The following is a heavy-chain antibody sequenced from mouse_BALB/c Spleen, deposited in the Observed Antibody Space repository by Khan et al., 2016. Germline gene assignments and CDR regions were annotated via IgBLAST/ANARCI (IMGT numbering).Heavy chain of an antibody. J-gene: IGHJ3*01. V-gene: IGHV5-9*01. Sequence: EVELVESGGGLVKPGGSLKLSCAASGFTFSSYTMSWVRQTPEKRLEWVATISSGGGNTYYPDSVKGRFTISRDNVKNTLYLQMSSLSSEDTALYYCARFYYGYDTFAYWGQGTLVTVSA. CDR1: GFTFSSYT. CDR2: ISSGGGNT. D-gene: IGHD2-2*01. CDR3: ARFYYGYDTFAY.